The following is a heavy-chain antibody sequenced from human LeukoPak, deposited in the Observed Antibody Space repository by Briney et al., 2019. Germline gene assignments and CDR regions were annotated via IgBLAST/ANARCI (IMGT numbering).Heavy chain of an antibody. CDR1: GFTLDDYA. CDR3: AKGAYYDFWSGYFHFDY. D-gene: IGHD3-3*01. V-gene: IGHV3-9*03. CDR2: ISWNSGSI. Sequence: PGGSLRLSCAASGFTLDDYAMHWVRQAPGKGLEWVSGISWNSGSIGYADSVKGRFTISRDNAKNSLYLQMNSLRAEDMALYYCAKGAYYDFWSGYFHFDYWGQGTLVTVSS. J-gene: IGHJ4*02.